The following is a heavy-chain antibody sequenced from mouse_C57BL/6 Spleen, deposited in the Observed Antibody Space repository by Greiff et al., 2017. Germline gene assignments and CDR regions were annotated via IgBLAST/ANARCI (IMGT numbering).Heavy chain of an antibody. J-gene: IGHJ2*01. Sequence: VQLQQPGAELVKPGASVKLSCKASGYTFTSYWMQWVKQRPGQGLEWIGEIDPSDSYTNYNQKFKGKATLTVDTSSSTAYMQLSSLTSEDSAVYYCAPYGSSDYWGQGTTLTVSS. D-gene: IGHD1-1*01. V-gene: IGHV1-50*01. CDR3: APYGSSDY. CDR2: IDPSDSYT. CDR1: GYTFTSYW.